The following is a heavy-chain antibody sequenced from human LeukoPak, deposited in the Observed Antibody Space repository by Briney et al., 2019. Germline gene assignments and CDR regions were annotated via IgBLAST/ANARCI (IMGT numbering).Heavy chain of an antibody. Sequence: QPGGSLRLSCAASGFTFSSYAMHWVRQAPGKGLEWVAFIRYDGSNKYYADSVKGRFTISRDNSKNTLYLQMNSLRAEDTAVYYCAKAGDKLGYSSSSGSCIYWGQGTLVTVSS. CDR2: IRYDGSNK. CDR3: AKAGDKLGYSSSSGSCIY. CDR1: GFTFSSYA. D-gene: IGHD6-6*01. J-gene: IGHJ4*02. V-gene: IGHV3-30*02.